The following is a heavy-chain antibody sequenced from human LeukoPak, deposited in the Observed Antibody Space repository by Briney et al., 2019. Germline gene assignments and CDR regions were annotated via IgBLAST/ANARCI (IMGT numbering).Heavy chain of an antibody. J-gene: IGHJ4*02. CDR3: ARDRGYCSSTSCYSEGAY. D-gene: IGHD2-2*02. CDR2: ISAYNGNT. CDR1: GGTFSSYA. V-gene: IGHV1-18*01. Sequence: ASVKVSCKASGGTFSSYAISWVRQAPGQGLEWMGWISAYNGNTNYVQKLQGRVTMTTDTSTSTAYMELRSLRSDDTAVYYCARDRGYCSSTSCYSEGAYWGQGTLVTVSS.